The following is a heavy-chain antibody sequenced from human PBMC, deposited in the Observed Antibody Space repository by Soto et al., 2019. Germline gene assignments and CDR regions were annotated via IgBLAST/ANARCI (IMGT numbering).Heavy chain of an antibody. CDR3: AREGITMVRGGGMDV. J-gene: IGHJ6*02. Sequence: QVQLVQSGAEVKKPGSSVKVSCKASGGTFSSYTISWVRQAPGQGLEWMGRIIPILGIANYAQKFQGRVTITADKSTSTAYMELSSLRSEDTAVYYCAREGITMVRGGGMDVWGQGTTVTVS. D-gene: IGHD3-10*01. CDR1: GGTFSSYT. V-gene: IGHV1-69*08. CDR2: IIPILGIA.